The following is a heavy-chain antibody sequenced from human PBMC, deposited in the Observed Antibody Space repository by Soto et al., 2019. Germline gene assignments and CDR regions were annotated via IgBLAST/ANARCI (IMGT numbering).Heavy chain of an antibody. CDR1: GGSISSGGYY. J-gene: IGHJ5*02. CDR3: ARGFRYCSGGSCYPNWFDP. D-gene: IGHD2-15*01. CDR2: IYYSGST. V-gene: IGHV4-31*03. Sequence: SETLSLTCTVSGGSISSGGYYWSWIRQHPGKGLEWIGYIYYSGSTYYNPSLKSRVTISVDTSKNQFSLKLSSVTAADTAVYYCARGFRYCSGGSCYPNWFDPWGQGTLVTVSS.